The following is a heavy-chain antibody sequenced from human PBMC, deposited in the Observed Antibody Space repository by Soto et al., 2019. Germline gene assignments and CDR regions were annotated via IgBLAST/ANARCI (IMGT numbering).Heavy chain of an antibody. Sequence: GGSLRLSCAASGFTFSSYGMHWVRQAPGKGLEWVAVIWYDGSNKYYADSVKGRFTISRDNSKNKLYLQMNSLRAEDAAVYYCARRSKNIVVVPAAWPRHAFDIWGQGTMVTVSS. D-gene: IGHD2-2*01. CDR2: IWYDGSNK. CDR3: ARRSKNIVVVPAAWPRHAFDI. V-gene: IGHV3-33*01. CDR1: GFTFSSYG. J-gene: IGHJ3*02.